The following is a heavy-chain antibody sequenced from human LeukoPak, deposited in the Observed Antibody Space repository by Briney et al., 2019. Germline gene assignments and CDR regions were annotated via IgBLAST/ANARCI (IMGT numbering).Heavy chain of an antibody. CDR3: ARGGIYCSSTSCYYNWFDP. CDR2: IYYSGST. D-gene: IGHD2-2*01. CDR1: GGSISSSSYY. V-gene: IGHV4-39*07. Sequence: SETLSLTCTVSGGSISSSSYYWGWLRQPPGKGLEWIGSIYYSGSTYYNPSLKSRVTISVDTSKNQFSLKLSSVTAADTAVYYCARGGIYCSSTSCYYNWFDPWGQGTLVTVSS. J-gene: IGHJ5*02.